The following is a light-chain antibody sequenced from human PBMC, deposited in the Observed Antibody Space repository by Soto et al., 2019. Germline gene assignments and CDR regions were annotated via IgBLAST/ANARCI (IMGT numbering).Light chain of an antibody. CDR1: NIGSKN. V-gene: IGLV3-21*02. Sequence: SSALTQSPSVSVAPGQTARITCGGNNIGSKNVHSFQQRPGQAPALVVFDDDDRPSGIPDRFSGSNSGNTATLTISRVEAGDEADYYCQVWDSSVLHHVFGTGTKVTVL. J-gene: IGLJ1*01. CDR2: DDD. CDR3: QVWDSSVLHHV.